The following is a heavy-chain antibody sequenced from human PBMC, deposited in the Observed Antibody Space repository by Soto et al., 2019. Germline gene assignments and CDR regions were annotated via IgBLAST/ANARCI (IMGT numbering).Heavy chain of an antibody. D-gene: IGHD2-2*01. V-gene: IGHV1-69*04. Sequence: ASVKVSCKASGGTFSSYTISWVRQAPGQGLEWMGRIIPILGIANYAQKFQGRVTITADKSTSTAYMELSSLRSEDTAVYYCARDGGCSSTSCYVFYYMDVWGKGTTVTISS. CDR1: GGTFSSYT. CDR2: IIPILGIA. J-gene: IGHJ6*03. CDR3: ARDGGCSSTSCYVFYYMDV.